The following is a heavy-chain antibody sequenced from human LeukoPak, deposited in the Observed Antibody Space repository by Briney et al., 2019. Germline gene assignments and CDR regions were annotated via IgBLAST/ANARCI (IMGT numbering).Heavy chain of an antibody. V-gene: IGHV1-46*02. CDR3: ASDRGSSNDWGYFDF. Sequence: ASVKVSCKASGYTFNRYYIHWVRQAPGQGLEWMGIINPSGDSTSYAPKLQGRVTMIRDTSTSTVYMELNSLTSEDTAVYYCASDRGSSNDWGYFDFWGQRTLVTVSS. D-gene: IGHD7-27*01. CDR2: INPSGDST. J-gene: IGHJ4*02. CDR1: GYTFNRYY.